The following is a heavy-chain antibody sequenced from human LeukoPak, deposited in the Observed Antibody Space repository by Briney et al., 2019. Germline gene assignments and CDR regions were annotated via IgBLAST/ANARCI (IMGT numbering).Heavy chain of an antibody. CDR3: ARGDREY. CDR2: ISPDNGDK. J-gene: IGHJ4*02. D-gene: IGHD3-22*01. CDR1: GYTFPDFG. Sequence: GASVKVSCTTSGYTFPDFGIYWARQAPGQGLEWVGWISPDNGDKKFAQSFQGRVILATDTSTRTVYMELTNLRSDDTAVYFCARGDREYWGQGTLVTVSS. V-gene: IGHV1-18*01.